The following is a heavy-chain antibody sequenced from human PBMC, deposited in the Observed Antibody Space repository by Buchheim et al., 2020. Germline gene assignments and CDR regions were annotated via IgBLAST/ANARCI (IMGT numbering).Heavy chain of an antibody. J-gene: IGHJ6*02. CDR1: GFTFSDYY. CDR3: ACDSSGAAGGMDV. D-gene: IGHD3-22*01. CDR2: ISSSSSYT. Sequence: QVQLVESGGGLVKPGGSLRLSCAVSGFTFSDYYMSWIRQAPGKGLEWVSYISSSSSYTNYADSVKRRFTISRTNATNSLYLQMNSQRAEDTAVYYCACDSSGAAGGMDVWGQGTT. V-gene: IGHV3-11*06.